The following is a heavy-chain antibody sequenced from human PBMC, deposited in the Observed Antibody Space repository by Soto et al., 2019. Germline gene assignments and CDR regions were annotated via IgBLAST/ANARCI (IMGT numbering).Heavy chain of an antibody. Sequence: GGSLRLSCAASEFTFSTYGMHWVRQAPGKGLEWVARIDTTGSTTTYAGSVQGRFTISRDNAKNTLYLQMHSVRDEDTAVYYCASVSAAQYYYGMDAWGQGTTVTAP. D-gene: IGHD4-4*01. V-gene: IGHV3-74*01. CDR2: IDTTGSTT. CDR3: ASVSAAQYYYGMDA. J-gene: IGHJ6*02. CDR1: EFTFSTYG.